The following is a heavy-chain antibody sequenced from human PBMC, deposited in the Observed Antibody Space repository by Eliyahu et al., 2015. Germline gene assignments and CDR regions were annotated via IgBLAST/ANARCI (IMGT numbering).Heavy chain of an antibody. D-gene: IGHD2-15*01. J-gene: IGHJ4*02. CDR2: ITNTGSLT. CDR3: AKHIGGRPLGDH. CDR1: GFAFSSCA. Sequence: EVQLLESGGGLAQPGGALRLSCAASGFAFSSCAMSWVRQAPGKGLERVAGITNTGSLTYYAASVRGRFSISRDNSKDTLYLQMHSLRVEDTATYYCAKHIGGRPLGDHWGQGTLVTVSS. V-gene: IGHV3-23*01.